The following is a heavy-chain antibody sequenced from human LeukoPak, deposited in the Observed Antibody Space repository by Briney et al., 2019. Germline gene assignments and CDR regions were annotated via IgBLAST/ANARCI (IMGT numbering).Heavy chain of an antibody. Sequence: PGRSLRLSCAASGFTFSSYGMHWVRQAPGKGLERVAVISYDGSNKYYADSVKGRFTISRDNSKNTLYLQMNSLRAEDTAVYYCAKDAVDTAMVSWYYYYGMDVWGQGTTVTVSS. J-gene: IGHJ6*02. D-gene: IGHD5-18*01. CDR2: ISYDGSNK. V-gene: IGHV3-30*18. CDR1: GFTFSSYG. CDR3: AKDAVDTAMVSWYYYYGMDV.